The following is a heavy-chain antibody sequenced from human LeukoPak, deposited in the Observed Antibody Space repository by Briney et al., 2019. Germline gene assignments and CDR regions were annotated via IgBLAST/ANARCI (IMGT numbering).Heavy chain of an antibody. D-gene: IGHD1-26*01. CDR2: ISYDGVNK. J-gene: IGHJ6*02. CDR3: ARGSHDPYFYYGMDG. CDR1: RFTFNTYT. V-gene: IGHV3-30-3*01. Sequence: QTGGSLRLSCAASRFTFNTYTLHWVRQAPGKGLEWVALISYDGVNKYFADSVKGRFTISRDNSKNTSYLQMNSLRGEDTAVYYCARGSHDPYFYYGMDGWGQGTTVTVSS.